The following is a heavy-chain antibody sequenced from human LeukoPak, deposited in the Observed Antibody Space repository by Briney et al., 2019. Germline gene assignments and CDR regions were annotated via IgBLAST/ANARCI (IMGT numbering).Heavy chain of an antibody. Sequence: PGGSLRLSCAASGFTFSSYGMPWVRQAPGKGLEWVAVIWYDGSNKYYADSVKGRFTISRDNSKNTLYLQMNSLRAEDTAVYYCARDPVIFYYYYYGMDVWGQGTTVTVSS. D-gene: IGHD3-22*01. V-gene: IGHV3-33*01. J-gene: IGHJ6*02. CDR2: IWYDGSNK. CDR1: GFTFSSYG. CDR3: ARDPVIFYYYYYGMDV.